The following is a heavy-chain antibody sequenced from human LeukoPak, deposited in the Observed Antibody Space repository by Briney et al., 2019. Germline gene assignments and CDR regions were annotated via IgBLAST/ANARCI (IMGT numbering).Heavy chain of an antibody. CDR2: ISYDGTK. CDR1: GFTFSSYA. Sequence: PGRSLILSCAASGFTFSSYAMHWIRQAPGKGLEGVAYISYDGTKYYADSVKGRFTIPRDNSKNTLYLQMNSLRAEDTAVYYCARDRSFIAAAGIDYWGQGTLVTVSS. J-gene: IGHJ4*02. D-gene: IGHD6-13*01. V-gene: IGHV3-30*04. CDR3: ARDRSFIAAAGIDY.